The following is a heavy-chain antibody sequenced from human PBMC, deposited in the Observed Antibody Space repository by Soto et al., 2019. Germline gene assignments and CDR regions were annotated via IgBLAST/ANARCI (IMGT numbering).Heavy chain of an antibody. J-gene: IGHJ2*01. CDR1: GFTFSSYA. CDR3: AKEGRYYGSGSYYWYFDL. D-gene: IGHD3-10*01. CDR2: ISGSGGST. V-gene: IGHV3-23*01. Sequence: EVQLLESGGGLVQPGGSLRLSCAASGFTFSSYAMSWVRQAPGKGLEWVSAISGSGGSTYYADSVKGRFTISRDNSKNTLYLQMNSLRAEDTVVYYCAKEGRYYGSGSYYWYFDLWGRGTLVTVSS.